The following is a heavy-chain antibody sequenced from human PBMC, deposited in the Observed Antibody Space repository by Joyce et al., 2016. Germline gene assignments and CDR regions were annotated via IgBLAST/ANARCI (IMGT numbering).Heavy chain of an antibody. J-gene: IGHJ3*01. D-gene: IGHD2-2*01. Sequence: QVNLVQSGAEVKKPGASVKVSCKASGYSFSDSYIHWGRQAPGQGLQWMGRINPETGDTIYAQKFQGRVTLTRDTFISTVYMEVSRLRSDDTAVYFCARGPMPPYAFDVWGQGTLVTVST. V-gene: IGHV1-2*06. CDR3: ARGPMPPYAFDV. CDR1: GYSFSDSY. CDR2: INPETGDT.